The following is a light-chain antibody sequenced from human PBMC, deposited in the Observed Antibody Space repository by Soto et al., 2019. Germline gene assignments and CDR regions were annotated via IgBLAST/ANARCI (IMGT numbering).Light chain of an antibody. CDR1: SSDVGGYNY. J-gene: IGLJ1*01. Sequence: QSALTQPRSVSGSPGQSVTISCTGTSSDVGGYNYVSWYQQHPGKAPKLMIYDVSKRPSGVPDRFSGSKSGNTASLTISGRQAEDSADYYCCSYAGSYTDVFGTGTKLTVL. CDR2: DVS. V-gene: IGLV2-11*01. CDR3: CSYAGSYTDV.